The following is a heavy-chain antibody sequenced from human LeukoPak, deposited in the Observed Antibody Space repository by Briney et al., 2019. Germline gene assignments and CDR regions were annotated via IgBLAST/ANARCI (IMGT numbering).Heavy chain of an antibody. CDR3: AKSTHDAFDI. J-gene: IGHJ3*02. CDR1: GFTFSSYA. V-gene: IGHV3-30*18. Sequence: GGSLRLSCAASGFTFSSYAMHWVRQAPGKGLEWVAVISYDGSNKYYADSVKGRFTISRDNSKNTLYLQMNSLRAEDTAVYYCAKSTHDAFDIWGQGTMVTVSS. CDR2: ISYDGSNK.